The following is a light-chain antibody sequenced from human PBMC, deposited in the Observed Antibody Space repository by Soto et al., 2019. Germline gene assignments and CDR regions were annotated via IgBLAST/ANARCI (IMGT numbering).Light chain of an antibody. CDR3: MQALHTLWT. CDR1: QSLLHSNGYNY. V-gene: IGKV2-28*01. Sequence: DIVMPKSPLSLPVTPGDPASISCRSRQSLLHSNGYNYLDWYLQKPGQSPQLLIYLGYNRASGVPDRFSGSGSGTEFTLRISRVEAEDVWVYCCMQALHTLWTCGRGTKVEIK. J-gene: IGKJ1*01. CDR2: LGY.